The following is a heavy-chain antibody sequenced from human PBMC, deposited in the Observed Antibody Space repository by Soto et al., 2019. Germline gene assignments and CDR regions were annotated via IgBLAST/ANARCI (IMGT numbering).Heavy chain of an antibody. D-gene: IGHD6-19*01. V-gene: IGHV3-13*01. CDR2: IDTAGDT. CDR1: GFTFSTYD. Sequence: SLRLSCAASGFTFSTYDMHWVRQAIGKGLEWVSAIDTAGDTYYPASVRGRFTISRENAKNSLYLQMNSLRAGDTAVYYCARDRWWLVHWGQGTLVTVS. J-gene: IGHJ4*02. CDR3: ARDRWWLVH.